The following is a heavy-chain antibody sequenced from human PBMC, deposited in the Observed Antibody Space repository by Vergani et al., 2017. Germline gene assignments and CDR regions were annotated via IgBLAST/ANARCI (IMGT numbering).Heavy chain of an antibody. D-gene: IGHD3-10*01. CDR3: ARGRRITMVRGVIWWFDP. Sequence: QVQLVQSGAEVKKPGASVKVSCKASGYTFTSYDINWVRQATGQGLEWMGWMNPNSGNTGYSQKFQGRVTMTRNTSISAAYMELSSLRSEDTAVYYCARGRRITMVRGVIWWFDPWGQGTLVTVSS. V-gene: IGHV1-8*01. CDR1: GYTFTSYD. CDR2: MNPNSGNT. J-gene: IGHJ5*02.